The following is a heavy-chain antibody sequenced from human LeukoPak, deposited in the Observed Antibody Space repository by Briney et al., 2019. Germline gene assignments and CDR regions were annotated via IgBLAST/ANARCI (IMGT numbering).Heavy chain of an antibody. CDR3: ARGVSGIVAAGTYYYYYMDV. J-gene: IGHJ6*03. V-gene: IGHV3-23*01. CDR1: GFTFSSYG. CDR2: ISGSGGST. Sequence: GGSLRLSCAVSGFTFSSYGMSWVRQAPGKGLEWVWAISGSGGSTYYADSVKGRFTISRDNAKNSLYLQMSSLRAEDTAVYYCARGVSGIVAAGTYYYYYMDVWGKGTTVTVSS. D-gene: IGHD6-13*01.